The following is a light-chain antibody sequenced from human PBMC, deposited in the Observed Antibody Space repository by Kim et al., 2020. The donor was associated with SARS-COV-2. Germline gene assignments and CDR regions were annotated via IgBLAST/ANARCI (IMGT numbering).Light chain of an antibody. CDR1: QGVDYS. CDR2: AAS. J-gene: IGKJ4*01. Sequence: DTQMTQSPSSLSASVGDRVTITCRASQGVDYSLAWFQQKPGKAPKSLIYAASFLQDGVPSKFSGSGSGTDFTLTISSLLPEDSATYYCQQYKTYPFTFGGGTRVDIK. CDR3: QQYKTYPFT. V-gene: IGKV1-16*02.